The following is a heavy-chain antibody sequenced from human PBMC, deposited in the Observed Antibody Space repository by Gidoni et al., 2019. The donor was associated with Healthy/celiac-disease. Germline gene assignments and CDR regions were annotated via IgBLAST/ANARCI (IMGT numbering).Heavy chain of an antibody. Sequence: QVQLQQWGAGLLKPSEPLSLTCAVYGGSFSGYYWSWIRQPPGKGLEWIGEINHSGSTNYNPSLKSRVTISVDTSKNQFSLKLSSVTAADTAVYYCARVSLLGSYYMDVWGKGTTVTVSS. V-gene: IGHV4-34*01. CDR1: GGSFSGYY. CDR2: INHSGST. CDR3: ARVSLLGSYYMDV. J-gene: IGHJ6*03.